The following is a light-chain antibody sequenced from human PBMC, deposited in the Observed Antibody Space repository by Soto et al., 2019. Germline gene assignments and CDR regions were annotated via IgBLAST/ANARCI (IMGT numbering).Light chain of an antibody. CDR3: SSYTSSSTRV. J-gene: IGLJ1*01. V-gene: IGLV2-14*03. Sequence: QSALTQPASVSGSPGQSITISCTGTSSDVGAYDFVSWYQQHPEKAPKLMIYEVSNRPSGVSNRFSGSKSVNTATLTISGLQAEDEADYYCSSYTSSSTRVFGTGTQLTVL. CDR1: SSDVGAYDF. CDR2: EVS.